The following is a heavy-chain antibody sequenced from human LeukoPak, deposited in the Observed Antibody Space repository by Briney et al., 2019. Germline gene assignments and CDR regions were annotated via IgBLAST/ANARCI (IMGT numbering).Heavy chain of an antibody. CDR3: ARTTEGYCSSASCFGFSYSYYMDV. J-gene: IGHJ6*03. Sequence: SETLSLTCAVYGGSFSGYYWSWIRQPPGKGLEWIGEINHSGSTNYNPSLKSRVTISVDTSKDQFSLKLSSVIAADTAVYYCARTTEGYCSSASCFGFSYSYYMDVWGKGTTVTISS. CDR2: INHSGST. CDR1: GGSFSGYY. V-gene: IGHV4-34*01. D-gene: IGHD2-2*01.